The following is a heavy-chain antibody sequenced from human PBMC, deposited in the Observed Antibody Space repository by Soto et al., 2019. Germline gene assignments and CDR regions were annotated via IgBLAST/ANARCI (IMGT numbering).Heavy chain of an antibody. J-gene: IGHJ4*02. CDR1: GFTFSSYG. D-gene: IGHD1-26*01. CDR3: AKDRSSGTYPAALDY. CDR2: ISYDGGNE. V-gene: IGHV3-30*18. Sequence: GGSLRLSCAGSGFTFSSYGIHWVHQAPGKGLEWVALISYDGGNEKYTQSVKDRFTISRDDSHNVAYLQMSSLRTEDTAMYYCAKDRSSGTYPAALDYWGQGSLVTVSS.